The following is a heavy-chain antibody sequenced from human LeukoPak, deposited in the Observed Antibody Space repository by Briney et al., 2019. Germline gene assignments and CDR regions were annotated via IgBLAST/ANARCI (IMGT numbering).Heavy chain of an antibody. CDR2: IYYSGST. J-gene: IGHJ4*02. CDR1: GGSISSYH. CDR3: ASGVDSSVDY. Sequence: SETLSLTCTVSGGSISSYHWSWIRQPPGKGLEWIGYIYYSGSTNYNPSLKSRVTISVDTSKNQFSLKLSSVTAADTAVYYCASGVDSSVDYWGQGTLVTVSS. V-gene: IGHV4-59*01. D-gene: IGHD5-12*01.